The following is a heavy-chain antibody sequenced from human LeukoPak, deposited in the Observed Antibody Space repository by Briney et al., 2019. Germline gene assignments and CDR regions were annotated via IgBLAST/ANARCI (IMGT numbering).Heavy chain of an antibody. D-gene: IGHD1-7*01. V-gene: IGHV1-24*01. J-gene: IGHJ4*02. CDR2: FDPEDGET. Sequence: ASVKVSCKVSVYTLTELSTHWVRQAPGKGLEWMGGFDPEDGETIYAQQFQGRVTMTEDTSTDTAYMELSSLRSEDTAVYYCATAFSHLELRDYWGQGTLVTVSS. CDR3: ATAFSHLELRDY. CDR1: VYTLTELS.